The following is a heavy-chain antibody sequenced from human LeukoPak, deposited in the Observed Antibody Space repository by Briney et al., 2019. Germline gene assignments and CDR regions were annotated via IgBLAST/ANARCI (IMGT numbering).Heavy chain of an antibody. CDR2: ISSSGSTI. V-gene: IGHV3-11*01. Sequence: GGSLRLSCAASGFTFSDYYMGWIRQAPGKGLEWVSYISSSGSTIYYADSVKGRFTISRDNAKNSLYLQMNSLRAEDTAVYYCARGAYIDCSSTSCLRWEYFQHWGQGTLVTVSS. CDR1: GFTFSDYY. CDR3: ARGAYIDCSSTSCLRWEYFQH. D-gene: IGHD2-2*01. J-gene: IGHJ1*01.